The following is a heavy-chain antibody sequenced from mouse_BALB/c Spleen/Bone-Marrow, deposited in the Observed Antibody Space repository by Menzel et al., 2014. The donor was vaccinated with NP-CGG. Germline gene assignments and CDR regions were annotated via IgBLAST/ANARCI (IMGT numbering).Heavy chain of an antibody. V-gene: IGHV1-14*01. CDR1: GYTFTSYI. CDR2: INPYNDGT. D-gene: IGHD2-3*01. J-gene: IGHJ4*01. CDR3: ARRWLPYAMDY. Sequence: EVQLQQSGPELVKPGASVKTSCKASGYTFTSYIMHWVKQKPGQGLEWIGYINPYNDGTKYNEKFKGKATLTSDKSSSTAYMGLSSLSSEDSAVYYCARRWLPYAMDYWGQGTSVTVSS.